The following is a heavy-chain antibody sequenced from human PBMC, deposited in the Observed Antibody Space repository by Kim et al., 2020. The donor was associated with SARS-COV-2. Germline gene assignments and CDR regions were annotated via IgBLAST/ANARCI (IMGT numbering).Heavy chain of an antibody. CDR3: ARESPQLGPYYYYYYGMDV. D-gene: IGHD6-13*01. Sequence: GGSLRLSCAASGFTFSSYGMHWVRQAPGKGLEWVAVIWYDGSNKYYADSVKGRFTISRDNSKNTLYLQMNSLRAEDTAVYYCARESPQLGPYYYYYYGMDVWGQGTTVTVSS. CDR2: IWYDGSNK. CDR1: GFTFSSYG. J-gene: IGHJ6*02. V-gene: IGHV3-33*01.